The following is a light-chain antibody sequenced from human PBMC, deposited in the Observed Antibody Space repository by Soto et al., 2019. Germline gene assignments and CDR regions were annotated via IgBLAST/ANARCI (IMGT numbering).Light chain of an antibody. J-gene: IGKJ5*01. CDR1: QSVADN. Sequence: EVVMAQSPATLSVSPGERVPLSCRSSQSVADNLAWFQQKPGQGPRLLIYGASTRATGIPARFSGSGSETDFTLTVSSLRSEDSAVYYCQQYNYWPTNFGQGTRLEI. CDR3: QQYNYWPTN. V-gene: IGKV3-15*01. CDR2: GAS.